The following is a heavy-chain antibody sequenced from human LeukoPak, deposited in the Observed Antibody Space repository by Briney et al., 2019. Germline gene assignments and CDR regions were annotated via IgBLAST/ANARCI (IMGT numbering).Heavy chain of an antibody. D-gene: IGHD6-13*01. J-gene: IGHJ4*02. CDR2: ISGSGYT. V-gene: IGHV3-23*01. CDR3: SGHGSSSY. CDR1: GFTVSNNG. Sequence: GGSLRLSCAASGFTVSNNGLSWFRQAPGKGLEWVSDISGSGYTYYAESVKGRFTISRDNSKNTLYLQMNSLRAEDTALYYASGHGSSSYWGQGTLVAVSS.